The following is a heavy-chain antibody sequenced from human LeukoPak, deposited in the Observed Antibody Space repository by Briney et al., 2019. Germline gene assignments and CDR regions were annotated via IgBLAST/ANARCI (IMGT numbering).Heavy chain of an antibody. Sequence: GGSLRLSCAASGFTFSSYAMNWVRQAPGKGLEWVSYISGSNSPIYYADSVKGRFTISRDNAKNSLYLQMDSLRAEDTAIYYCARVRDAYXYFHYWGQGTLVTVSS. CDR3: ARVRDAYXYFHY. D-gene: IGHD2-21*01. V-gene: IGHV3-48*01. J-gene: IGHJ4*02. CDR2: ISGSNSPI. CDR1: GFTFSSYA.